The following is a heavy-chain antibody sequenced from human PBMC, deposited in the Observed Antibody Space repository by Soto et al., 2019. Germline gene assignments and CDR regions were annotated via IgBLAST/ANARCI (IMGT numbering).Heavy chain of an antibody. D-gene: IGHD6-13*01. V-gene: IGHV1-69*01. Sequence: QVQLVQSGAEVKKPGSSVKVSCKASGGTFSSYAISWVRQAPGQGLEWMGGIIPIFGTANYAQKFQGRVTITADESTRTSYVELSSLRSEDMAVYFCARTLPLSIVAGGTYVNGFDPWGQGTLVTVSS. CDR3: ARTLPLSIVAGGTYVNGFDP. CDR1: GGTFSSYA. J-gene: IGHJ5*02. CDR2: IIPIFGTA.